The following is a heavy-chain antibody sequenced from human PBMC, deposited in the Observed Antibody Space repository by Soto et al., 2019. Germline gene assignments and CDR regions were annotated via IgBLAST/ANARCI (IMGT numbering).Heavy chain of an antibody. D-gene: IGHD6-19*01. J-gene: IGHJ6*02. CDR3: ARSIAVAGYPGGYYYYGMDV. CDR1: GYTFTGYY. CDR2: INPNSGGT. Sequence: VASVKVSCKASGYTFTGYYMHWVRQAPGQGLEWMGWINPNSGGTNYAQKFQGWVTMTRDTSISTAYMELSRLRSDDTAVYYCARSIAVAGYPGGYYYYGMDVWGQGTTVTVSS. V-gene: IGHV1-2*04.